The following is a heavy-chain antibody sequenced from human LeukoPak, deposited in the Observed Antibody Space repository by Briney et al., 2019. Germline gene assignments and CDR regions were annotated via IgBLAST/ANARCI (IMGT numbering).Heavy chain of an antibody. CDR1: GFTFSSYW. CDR3: TRDLMDYDVSTGLHHYYMDV. V-gene: IGHV3-74*01. Sequence: GGSLRLSCVASGFTFSSYWVHWVRQDPRKGLVWVSRINGDGRNINYADSVRGRFTISRDNAKNTLYLQMNTLRVEDTAVYYCTRDLMDYDVSTGLHHYYMDVWGQGTTVTVSS. D-gene: IGHD3-9*01. CDR2: INGDGRNI. J-gene: IGHJ6*02.